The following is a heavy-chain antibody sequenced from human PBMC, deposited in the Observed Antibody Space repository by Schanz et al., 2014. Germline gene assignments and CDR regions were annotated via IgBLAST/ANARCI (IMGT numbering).Heavy chain of an antibody. CDR1: GFTFSSYT. V-gene: IGHV3-21*01. D-gene: IGHD2-21*02. Sequence: EVQLVESGGGLVKPGDSLRLSCAASGFTFSSYTMKWVRQAPGKGLEWVSSISSTSTYLYYADSVKGRFTISRDSARNSLYLQMSSLRAEDTAVYYCARPSDSSWYMDVWGRGTTVTVSS. J-gene: IGHJ6*03. CDR3: ARPSDSSWYMDV. CDR2: ISSTSTYL.